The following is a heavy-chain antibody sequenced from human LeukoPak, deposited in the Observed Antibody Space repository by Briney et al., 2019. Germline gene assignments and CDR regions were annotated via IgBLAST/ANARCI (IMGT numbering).Heavy chain of an antibody. Sequence: GRSLRLFCAASGFSFSAYGVHWLRQAPGKGLEWVAVRWYDGSSKDYADSVKGRFTLSRDNSKNTLYLQMNSLTVEDTAVYYCARSQSSSLIDYWGQGTLVTVSS. D-gene: IGHD6-13*01. CDR2: RWYDGSSK. V-gene: IGHV3-33*01. CDR1: GFSFSAYG. CDR3: ARSQSSSLIDY. J-gene: IGHJ4*02.